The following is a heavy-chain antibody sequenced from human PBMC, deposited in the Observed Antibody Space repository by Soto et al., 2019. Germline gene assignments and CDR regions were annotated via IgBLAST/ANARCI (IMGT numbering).Heavy chain of an antibody. Sequence: GGSLRLSCAASGFTFDDYTMHWVRQAPGKGLEWVSLISWDGGSTNYADSVKGRFTISRDNSKNSLYLQMNSLRTEDTALYYCAKALKCGVAGKENFDYWGQGTLVTVSS. V-gene: IGHV3-43*01. CDR1: GFTFDDYT. CDR3: AKALKCGVAGKENFDY. D-gene: IGHD6-19*01. CDR2: ISWDGGST. J-gene: IGHJ4*02.